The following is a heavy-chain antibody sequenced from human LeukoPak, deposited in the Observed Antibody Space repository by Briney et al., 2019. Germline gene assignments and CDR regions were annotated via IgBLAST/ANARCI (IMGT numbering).Heavy chain of an antibody. CDR2: IRSTPYGGTT. V-gene: IGHV3-49*03. D-gene: IGHD3-10*01. CDR3: AKATNRQLFRSGKYYFDY. CDR1: GFKFDDYN. Sequence: GGSLRLSCTASGFKFDDYNMSWFRQAPGKGLEWVGLIRSTPYGGTTVYGASVKGRFIISRDDSKTTAYLQLSSLRTEDTAAYYCAKATNRQLFRSGKYYFDYWGQGTLVTVSS. J-gene: IGHJ4*02.